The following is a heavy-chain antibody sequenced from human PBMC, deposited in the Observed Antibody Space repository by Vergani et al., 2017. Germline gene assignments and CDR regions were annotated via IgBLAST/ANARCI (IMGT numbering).Heavy chain of an antibody. D-gene: IGHD3-16*01. CDR3: ASGKYYSDSTSQFRGRYFDV. CDR2: IYNSGNG. CDR1: GDPIISRSYY. J-gene: IGHJ2*01. V-gene: IGHV4-39*01. Sequence: QMQLQESGPGLVKASETLSLTCTVSGDPIISRSYYWGWLRQPPGKGLEWIGSIYNSGNGDSSSSLKSRVIISADTSKNQFSLRLTSVTAADTAVYYCASGKYYSDSTSQFRGRYFDVWGRGTLVTVPS.